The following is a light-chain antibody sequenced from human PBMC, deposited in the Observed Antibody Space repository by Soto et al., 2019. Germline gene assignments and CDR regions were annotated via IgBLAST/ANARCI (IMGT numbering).Light chain of an antibody. V-gene: IGLV2-14*01. CDR2: EVT. Sequence: QSVLAQPASVSGSPGQSITISCTGTTSDIAGYNYVSWYQQHPGKAPKLLIYEVTSRASGVSHRFSGSKSGNTASLTISGLQAEDEAEYSCTSSTGASFYVFGTGTKVPVL. CDR1: TSDIAGYNY. J-gene: IGLJ1*01. CDR3: TSSTGASFYV.